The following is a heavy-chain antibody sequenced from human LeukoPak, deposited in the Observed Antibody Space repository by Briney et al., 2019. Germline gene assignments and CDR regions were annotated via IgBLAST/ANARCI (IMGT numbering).Heavy chain of an antibody. Sequence: GRSLRLSCAASGFTFSIYAMSWVRQAPGKGLYWVSGVSGSGGSTHYADSVKGRFTISRDNSKNTLYLQMDSLRAEDTAVYYCAKQKVGTGGFFFDYWGQGALVTVSS. V-gene: IGHV3-23*01. CDR3: AKQKVGTGGFFFDY. CDR1: GFTFSIYA. D-gene: IGHD7-27*01. CDR2: VSGSGGST. J-gene: IGHJ4*02.